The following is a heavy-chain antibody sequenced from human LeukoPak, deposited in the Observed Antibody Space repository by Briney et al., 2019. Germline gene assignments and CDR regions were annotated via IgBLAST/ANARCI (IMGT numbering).Heavy chain of an antibody. V-gene: IGHV3-43*02. CDR1: GFTFDDYA. D-gene: IGHD2-21*02. CDR3: AKDTTYCGGDCYPDAFDI. CDR2: ISGDVGST. J-gene: IGHJ3*02. Sequence: PGGPLRLSCAASGFTFDDYAMHWVRQAPGKGLEWVSLISGDVGSTYYADSVKGRFTISRDNSKNSLYLQMNSLRTEDTALYYCAKDTTYCGGDCYPDAFDIWGQGTMVTVSS.